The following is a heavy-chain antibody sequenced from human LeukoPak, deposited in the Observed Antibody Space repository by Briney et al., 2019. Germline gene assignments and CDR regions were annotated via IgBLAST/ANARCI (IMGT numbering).Heavy chain of an antibody. CDR1: GGSISSYY. CDR3: ARHLASGSYYEDEYYFDY. J-gene: IGHJ4*02. D-gene: IGHD1-26*01. CDR2: IYTSGST. V-gene: IGHV4-4*07. Sequence: SETLSLTCTVSGGSISSYYWSWIWQPAGKGLEWIGRIYTSGSTNYNPSLKSRVTMSVDTSKNQFSLKLSSVTAADTAVYYCARHLASGSYYEDEYYFDYWGQGTPVTVSS.